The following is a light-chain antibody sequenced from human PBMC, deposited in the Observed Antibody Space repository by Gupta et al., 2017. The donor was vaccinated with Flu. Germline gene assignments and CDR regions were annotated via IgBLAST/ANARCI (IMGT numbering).Light chain of an antibody. J-gene: IGLJ2*01. V-gene: IGLV2-14*01. CDR3: SSYTSSSTLV. Sequence: SITISCTGTSSDVGGYNYVSWCQQHPGKAPKLMIYDVSNRPPGVSNRFSGSKTGNTASLTISGLQDEDEADYYCSSYTSSSTLVFGGGTKLTVL. CDR1: SSDVGGYNY. CDR2: DVS.